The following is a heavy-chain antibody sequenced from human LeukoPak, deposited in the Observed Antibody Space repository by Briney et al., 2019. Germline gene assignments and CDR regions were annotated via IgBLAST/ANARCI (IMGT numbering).Heavy chain of an antibody. CDR3: ARDLGLLWFGELPDY. J-gene: IGHJ4*02. CDR1: GFTFSDYY. D-gene: IGHD3-10*01. Sequence: GGSLRLSCAASGFTFSDYYMSWIRQAPGKGLEWVSYISSSGSTIYYADSVKGRCTISSDNAKNSLYLQMNSLRAEDTAVYYCARDLGLLWFGELPDYWGQGTLVTVSS. CDR2: ISSSGSTI. V-gene: IGHV3-11*01.